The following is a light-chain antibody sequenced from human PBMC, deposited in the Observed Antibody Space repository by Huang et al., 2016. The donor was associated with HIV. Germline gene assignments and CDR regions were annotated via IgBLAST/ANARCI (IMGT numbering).Light chain of an antibody. CDR1: QSLVHSDGNTD. V-gene: IGKV2-30*02. J-gene: IGKJ4*01. CDR3: MQGTHWPLT. Sequence: DIVLTQSPLSLPVTLGQPASISCRSSQSLVHSDGNTDLIWFQQRPGQSPRRLIYKVSNRDSGVPDRVSGSGSGTDFTLKISRVEAEDVGVYYCMQGTHWPLTFGGGTKVEIK. CDR2: KVS.